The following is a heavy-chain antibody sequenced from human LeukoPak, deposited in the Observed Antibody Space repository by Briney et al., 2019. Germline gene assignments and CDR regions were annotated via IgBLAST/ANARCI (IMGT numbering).Heavy chain of an antibody. V-gene: IGHV4-39*02. CDR3: AKRDDTGGNLVDL. CDR1: GGSIRSGSHY. D-gene: IGHD2-8*02. J-gene: IGHJ4*02. CDR2: IYYSGST. Sequence: SETLTLTCTVSGGSIRSGSHYWAWIRQPPGKGLEWIGSIYYSGSTYYNPSLENRVTISIDTSKNYFSLKLSSLSAADTSVYYCAKRDDTGGNLVDLWGQGTLVTVS.